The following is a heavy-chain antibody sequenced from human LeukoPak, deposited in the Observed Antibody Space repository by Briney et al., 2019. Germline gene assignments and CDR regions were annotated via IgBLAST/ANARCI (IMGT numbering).Heavy chain of an antibody. J-gene: IGHJ5*02. CDR2: INTNTGNP. Sequence: ASVKVSCKASGYAFIDHAINRVRQAPGQGLEWMGWINTNTGNPTYAQGFTGRFVFSLDTSVSTTYLQISSLKAEDTTVYYCARDPGDDFVVPGDPWGQGTLVTVSS. V-gene: IGHV7-4-1*02. CDR3: ARDPGDDFVVPGDP. CDR1: GYAFIDHA. D-gene: IGHD2-2*01.